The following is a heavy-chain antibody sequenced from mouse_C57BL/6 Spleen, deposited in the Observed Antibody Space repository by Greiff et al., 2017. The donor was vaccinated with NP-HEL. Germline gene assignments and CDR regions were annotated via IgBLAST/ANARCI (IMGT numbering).Heavy chain of an antibody. CDR2: IDPETGGT. V-gene: IGHV1-15*01. D-gene: IGHD4-1*01. J-gene: IGHJ2*01. CDR3: TRLLAGTYFDY. CDR1: GYTFTDYE. Sequence: QVQLKEPGAELVRPGASVTLSCKASGYTFTDYEMHWVKQTPVHGLEWIGAIDPETGGTAYNQKFKGKAILTADKSSSTAYMELRSLTSEDSAVYYCTRLLAGTYFDYWGQGTTLTVSS.